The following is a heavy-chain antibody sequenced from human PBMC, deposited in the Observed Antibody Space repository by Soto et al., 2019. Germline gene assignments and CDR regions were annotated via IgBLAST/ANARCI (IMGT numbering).Heavy chain of an antibody. D-gene: IGHD3-22*01. CDR3: ARGSTVRNYADDSSDYFYFFDY. V-gene: IGHV4-59*01. Sequence: SETLSLTCTVSGDSISTFYWGWMRQSPGKELEWIGYVYYTGSTNYNPSLKSRVTISVDRSKNQFSLKLTSANAADTAVYYCARGSTVRNYADDSSDYFYFFDYWGQGTQVTVSS. J-gene: IGHJ4*02. CDR1: GDSISTFY. CDR2: VYYTGST.